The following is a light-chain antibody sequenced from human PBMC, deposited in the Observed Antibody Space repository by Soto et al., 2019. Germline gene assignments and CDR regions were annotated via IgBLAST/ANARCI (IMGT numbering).Light chain of an antibody. CDR1: SSDIGDYNY. Sequence: QSALTQPASVSGSPGQSVTISCTGTSSDIGDYNYVSWYQQHPGKAPKLLLYEVSYRPSGVPNRFSGSKSGNTASLTISGLQAEDEGDYYCSSYTSTSTLYVVFGGGTKLTVL. CDR2: EVS. CDR3: SSYTSTSTLYVV. V-gene: IGLV2-14*01. J-gene: IGLJ2*01.